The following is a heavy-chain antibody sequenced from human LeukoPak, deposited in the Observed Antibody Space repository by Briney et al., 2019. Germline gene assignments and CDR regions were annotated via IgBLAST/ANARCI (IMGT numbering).Heavy chain of an antibody. V-gene: IGHV1-69*05. D-gene: IGHD2-2*02. CDR1: GDTFSRYA. J-gene: IGHJ6*03. CDR3: ARSAGPVIVPAAIGASGHYYYMDV. CDR2: IIPIFGTA. Sequence: SVKVSCKAPGDTFSRYAISWVRRAPGQGLEWMGGIIPIFGTANYAQKFQGRITVTTDESTGTAYMELSSLRSEDSAVYYCARSAGPVIVPAAIGASGHYYYMDVWDKGTTVTVSS.